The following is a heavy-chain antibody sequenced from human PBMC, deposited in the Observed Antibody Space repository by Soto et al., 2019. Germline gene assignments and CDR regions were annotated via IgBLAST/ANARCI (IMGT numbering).Heavy chain of an antibody. J-gene: IGHJ5*02. Sequence: SVKVSCKASGGTFSSYAISWVRQAPGQGLEWMGGIIPIFGTANYARKFQGRVTITADESTSTAYMELSSLRSEDTAVYYCARGVGSGSYYNQYNWFDPWGQGTLVTVSS. D-gene: IGHD3-10*01. V-gene: IGHV1-69*13. CDR3: ARGVGSGSYYNQYNWFDP. CDR2: IIPIFGTA. CDR1: GGTFSSYA.